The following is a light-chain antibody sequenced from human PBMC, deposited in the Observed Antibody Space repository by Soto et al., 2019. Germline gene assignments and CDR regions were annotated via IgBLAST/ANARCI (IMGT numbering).Light chain of an antibody. CDR1: SSDVGYYDY. V-gene: IGLV2-14*01. Sequence: QSALTQPRSVSGSPGQSVTISCTGTSSDVGYYDYVSWYQQHPGKAPKLVIYEVTNRPSGVSNRFSGSKSGNTASLTISGLQAEDEADYYCTSYTRSATPYIYGSGTKVTVL. CDR2: EVT. CDR3: TSYTRSATPYI. J-gene: IGLJ1*01.